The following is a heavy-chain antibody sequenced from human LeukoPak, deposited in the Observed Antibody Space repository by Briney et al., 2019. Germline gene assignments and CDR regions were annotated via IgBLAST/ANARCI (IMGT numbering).Heavy chain of an antibody. J-gene: IGHJ4*02. CDR2: ISDSSRTT. Sequence: QPWGSLRLSCAASVFTFRKYWMTWVRQAPGKGLEWVSSISDSSRTTYYADSVQGRFTISRDNSRNTVYLQMNSLRVEDTAFYYCAKKLGFIPQFDYWSQGTLVAVSS. CDR1: VFTFRKYW. D-gene: IGHD6-13*01. V-gene: IGHV3-23*01. CDR3: AKKLGFIPQFDY.